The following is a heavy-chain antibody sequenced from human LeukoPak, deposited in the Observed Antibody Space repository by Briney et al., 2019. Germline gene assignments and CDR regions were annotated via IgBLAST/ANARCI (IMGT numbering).Heavy chain of an antibody. Sequence: GGSLRLSCAASGFTFSNYGMHWVRQAQGKGLALVAIIRYDGSNKYYADSVTGRFTISRDNAKNSLYLQMNSLRVEDTAVYYCARDSGRYGYYMDVWGKGTTVTVSS. CDR2: IRYDGSNK. CDR3: ARDSGRYGYYMDV. D-gene: IGHD1-26*01. V-gene: IGHV3-33*08. CDR1: GFTFSNYG. J-gene: IGHJ6*04.